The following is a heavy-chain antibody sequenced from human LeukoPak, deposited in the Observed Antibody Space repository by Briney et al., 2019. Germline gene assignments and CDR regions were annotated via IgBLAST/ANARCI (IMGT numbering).Heavy chain of an antibody. CDR1: GFSFSSYT. D-gene: IGHD6-19*01. CDR2: ISSSGGST. CDR3: AKGPQWLVKRGYFDY. Sequence: GGSLRLSCAASGFSFSSYTMSWDRQAPATWLERVSAISSSGGSTYYADSAKGRITISSDNYKNTLYLQMNSLRAEDTGLCYCAKGPQWLVKRGYFDYWGQGTLVTVSS. J-gene: IGHJ4*02. V-gene: IGHV3-23*01.